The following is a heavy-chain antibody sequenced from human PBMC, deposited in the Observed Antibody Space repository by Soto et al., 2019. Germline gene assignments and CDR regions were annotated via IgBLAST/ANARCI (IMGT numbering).Heavy chain of an antibody. J-gene: IGHJ5*02. CDR1: GYTFTGYY. D-gene: IGHD6-6*01. V-gene: IGHV1-2*02. Sequence: GASVQVSCKASGYTFTGYYMHWVRQAPGQGLEWMGWINPNSGGTNYAQKFQGRVTMTRDASISTAYMELSRLRSDDTAVYYCAXVPASSIAARRGDWFDPWGQGTLVTVSS. CDR3: AXVPASSIAARRGDWFDP. CDR2: INPNSGGT.